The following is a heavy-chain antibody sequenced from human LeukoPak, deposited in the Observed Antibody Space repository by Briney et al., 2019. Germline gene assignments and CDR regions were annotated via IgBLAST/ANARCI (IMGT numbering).Heavy chain of an antibody. CDR1: GGSINSSSYY. CDR3: ARHSRSGSGGYENAFDI. Sequence: SETLSLTCTVSGGSINSSSYYWDWIRQSPGKGQVWIGNIYSGGSTYYTPSLKSRVTISVDTSKNQFSLKLSSVTAADTAIYFCARHSRSGSGGYENAFDIWGQGTMVTVSS. CDR2: IYSGGST. D-gene: IGHD5-12*01. J-gene: IGHJ3*02. V-gene: IGHV4-39*01.